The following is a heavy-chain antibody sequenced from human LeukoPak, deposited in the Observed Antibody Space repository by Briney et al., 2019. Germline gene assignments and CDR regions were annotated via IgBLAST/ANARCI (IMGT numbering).Heavy chain of an antibody. J-gene: IGHJ4*02. V-gene: IGHV4-39*07. CDR1: GGSISTNSYY. Sequence: PSETLSLTCTVSGGSISTNSYYWGWIRQPPGKGLEWIGEINHSGSTNYNPSLKSRVTISVDTSKNQFSLKLSSVTAADTAVYYCARVDTAMVIDYWGQGTLVTVSS. CDR2: INHSGST. CDR3: ARVDTAMVIDY. D-gene: IGHD5-18*01.